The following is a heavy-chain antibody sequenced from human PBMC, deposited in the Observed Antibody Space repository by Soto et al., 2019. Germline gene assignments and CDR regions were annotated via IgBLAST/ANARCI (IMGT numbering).Heavy chain of an antibody. V-gene: IGHV3-30*18. CDR3: AKEVAYSSSWREGENYYYGMDV. Sequence: HPGGSLRLSCAASGFTFSSYGMHWVRQAPGKGLEWVAVISYDGSNKYYADSVKGRFTISRDNSKNTLYLQMNSLRAEDTAVYYCAKEVAYSSSWREGENYYYGMDVWGQGTTVTVSS. J-gene: IGHJ6*02. D-gene: IGHD6-13*01. CDR1: GFTFSSYG. CDR2: ISYDGSNK.